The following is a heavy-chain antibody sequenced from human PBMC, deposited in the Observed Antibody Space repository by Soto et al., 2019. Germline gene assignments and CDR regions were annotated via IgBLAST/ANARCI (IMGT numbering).Heavy chain of an antibody. J-gene: IGHJ3*02. Sequence: QVQLVQSGAEVKKPGASVKVSCKASGYAFTSFGITWVRQAPGQGLEWMGWIGTYHGNTNYAQKLQGRVTMTRDTSTTTAHMELRSLTSDDTAVYYCARDRRFGANTDADDIWGQGTMVTVSS. CDR3: ARDRRFGANTDADDI. CDR2: IGTYHGNT. CDR1: GYAFTSFG. V-gene: IGHV1-18*01. D-gene: IGHD1-26*01.